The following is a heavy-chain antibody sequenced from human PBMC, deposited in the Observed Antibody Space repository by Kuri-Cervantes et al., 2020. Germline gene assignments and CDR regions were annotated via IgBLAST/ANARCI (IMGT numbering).Heavy chain of an antibody. D-gene: IGHD5-12*01. CDR1: GFTFSSYA. V-gene: IGHV3-15*01. CDR3: TTEPYIVLMHY. CDR2: IKSKADFGTT. J-gene: IGHJ4*02. Sequence: GGSLRLSCAASGFTFSSYAMSWVRQAPGKGLEWIGRIKSKADFGTTDYAAPVKGRFTISRDDSKTTLFLQMNSLKTEDTAVYYCTTEPYIVLMHYWGQGTLVTVSS.